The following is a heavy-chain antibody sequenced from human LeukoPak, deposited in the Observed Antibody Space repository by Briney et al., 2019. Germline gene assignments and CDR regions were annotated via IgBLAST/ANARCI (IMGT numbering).Heavy chain of an antibody. Sequence: GGSLRLSCAASGFTFSSYWMSWVRQAPGKGLGWVANIKQDGGEKYYVDSVKGRFTISRDNAKNSLYLQMNSLRAEDTAVYYCARATASNWFDPWGQGTLVTVSS. CDR3: ARATASNWFDP. V-gene: IGHV3-7*01. CDR1: GFTFSSYW. D-gene: IGHD2-21*01. J-gene: IGHJ5*02. CDR2: IKQDGGEK.